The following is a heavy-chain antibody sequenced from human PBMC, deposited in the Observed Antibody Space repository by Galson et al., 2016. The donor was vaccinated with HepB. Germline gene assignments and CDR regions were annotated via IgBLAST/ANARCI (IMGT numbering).Heavy chain of an antibody. CDR3: AHSSGWYKFDL. J-gene: IGHJ5*02. Sequence: SETLSLTCAVSGGSISSSNWFSWVRQPPGKGLEWIGEIHHGGGTNYSPSLKSRLSMSVDKANNQVFLNLASVTAADTAVYFCAHSSGWYKFDLWGQGTLVSSSS. D-gene: IGHD6-19*01. CDR1: GGSISSSNW. CDR2: IHHGGGT. V-gene: IGHV4-4*02.